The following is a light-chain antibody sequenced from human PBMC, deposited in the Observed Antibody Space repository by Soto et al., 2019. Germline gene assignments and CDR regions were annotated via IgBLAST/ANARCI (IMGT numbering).Light chain of an antibody. J-gene: IGKJ5*01. CDR2: SAS. CDR1: RGISSY. CDR3: QQLNSYPQT. Sequence: IQLTQSPSSLSASVGDRVTITCQASRGISSYLAWYQQKPGKAPKLLVYSASTLQSGVPSRFSGSGSGPDFTLTISSLQPEDSATYYCQQLNSYPQTFGHGTRLEIK. V-gene: IGKV1-9*01.